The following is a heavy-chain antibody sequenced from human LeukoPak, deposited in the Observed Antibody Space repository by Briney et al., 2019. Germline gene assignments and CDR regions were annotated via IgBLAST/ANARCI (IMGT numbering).Heavy chain of an antibody. J-gene: IGHJ6*02. Sequence: ASVKVSCKASGYTFTSYGISWVRQAPGQGLEWMGWISAYNGNTNYAQKLQGRVTMTTDTSTSTAYMEPRSLRSDDTAVYYCARDRGRYYYDSSGYYPTYYYYYGMDVWGQGTTVTVSS. CDR2: ISAYNGNT. CDR1: GYTFTSYG. V-gene: IGHV1-18*01. D-gene: IGHD3-22*01. CDR3: ARDRGRYYYDSSGYYPTYYYYYGMDV.